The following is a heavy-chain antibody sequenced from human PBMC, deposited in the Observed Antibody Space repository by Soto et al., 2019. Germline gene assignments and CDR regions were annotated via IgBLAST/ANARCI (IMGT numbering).Heavy chain of an antibody. CDR1: GFTFSNYV. D-gene: IGHD3-10*01. Sequence: EVQVLESGGGLVQPGVSLRLSCAASGFTFSNYVMSWVRQAPGKGLEWVSSINSGANTYYADSVKGRFTISRDNSKNTLYLQMNSLRAEDTAVYYCAKEGYGAGGYNKGNYFDYWGQGALVTVSS. CDR3: AKEGYGAGGYNKGNYFDY. J-gene: IGHJ4*02. CDR2: INSGANT. V-gene: IGHV3-23*01.